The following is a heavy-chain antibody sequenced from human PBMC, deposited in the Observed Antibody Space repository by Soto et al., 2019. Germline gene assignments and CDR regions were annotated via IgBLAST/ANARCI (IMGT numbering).Heavy chain of an antibody. CDR3: ARVYCSTTTCHVQAFDS. J-gene: IGHJ4*02. D-gene: IGHD2-2*01. CDR2: ISSSGYI. CDR1: GFNFNSYT. V-gene: IGHV3-21*01. Sequence: GGSLRLSCAASGFNFNSYTINWVRQAPGKRLEWLSSISSSGYIFSTDSVRGRFTISRDNAKNSLYLQMNSLRVEDTAVYYCARVYCSTTTCHVQAFDSWGQGTLVTVSS.